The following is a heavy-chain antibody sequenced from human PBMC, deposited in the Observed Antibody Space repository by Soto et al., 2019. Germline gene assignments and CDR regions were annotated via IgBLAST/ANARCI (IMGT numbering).Heavy chain of an antibody. CDR2: IYYSGST. Sequence: SETLSLTCTVSGGSISSSSYYWGWIRQPPGKGLEWIGSIYYSGSTYYNPSLKSRVTISVDTSKNQFSLKLSSVTAADTAVYYCARHRKRGGYDRDYWGQGTLVTVSS. J-gene: IGHJ4*02. V-gene: IGHV4-39*01. CDR3: ARHRKRGGYDRDY. D-gene: IGHD5-12*01. CDR1: GGSISSSSYY.